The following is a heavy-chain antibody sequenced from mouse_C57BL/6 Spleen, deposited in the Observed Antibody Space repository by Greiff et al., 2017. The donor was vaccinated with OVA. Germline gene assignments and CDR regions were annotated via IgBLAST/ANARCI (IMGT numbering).Heavy chain of an antibody. V-gene: IGHV14-4*01. J-gene: IGHJ4*01. CDR3: TTYERGAMDY. CDR1: GFNIKDDY. Sequence: VQLKESGAELVRPGASVKLSCTASGFNIKDDYMHWVKQRPEQGLEWIGWLDPENGDTEYASKFQGKATITADTSSNTAYLQLSSLTSEDTAVYYCTTYERGAMDYWGQGTSVTVSS. D-gene: IGHD2-12*01. CDR2: LDPENGDT.